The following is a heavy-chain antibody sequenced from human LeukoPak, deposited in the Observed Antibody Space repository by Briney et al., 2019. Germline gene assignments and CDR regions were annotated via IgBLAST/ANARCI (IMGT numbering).Heavy chain of an antibody. J-gene: IGHJ4*02. CDR1: GYTFTGYY. V-gene: IGHV1-2*06. D-gene: IGHD1-1*01. CDR3: ARGTEYYFDY. CDR2: INPNSGGT. Sequence: GASVKVSCKACGYTFTGYYMHWVRQAPGQGLEWMGRINPNSGGTNYAQKFQGRVTMTRDTSISTAYMDLTRLRSDDTAVYYCARGTEYYFDYWGQGTLVTVSS.